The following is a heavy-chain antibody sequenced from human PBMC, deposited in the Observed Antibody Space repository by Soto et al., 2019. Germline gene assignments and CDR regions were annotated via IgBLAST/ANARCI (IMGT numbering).Heavy chain of an antibody. CDR3: AKGQYRGVAGGLDY. V-gene: IGHV3-23*01. J-gene: IGHJ4*02. Sequence: EVHLLESGGVLVQPGGSLRLSWAASGLTFKSYAMSWFRRAPGKGLGWVSGISGSGGSIDYADSVKGRFTISRDNSKNTLYLQMDSLRVEDTALYYCAKGQYRGVAGGLDYWGQGTLVTVSS. D-gene: IGHD3-10*01. CDR2: ISGSGGSI. CDR1: GLTFKSYA.